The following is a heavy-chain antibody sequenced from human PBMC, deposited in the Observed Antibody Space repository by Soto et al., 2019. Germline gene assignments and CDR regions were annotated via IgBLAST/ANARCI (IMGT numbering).Heavy chain of an antibody. CDR1: GGTFSSYT. CDR3: ARDSDGSGSPSQTDY. CDR2: IIPILGIA. Sequence: QVQLVQSGAEVKKPGSSVKVSCKASGGTFSSYTISWVRQAPGQGLEWMGRIIPILGIANYAQKFQGRVTITSDTSTDTTDMGLSGPRSEDTAVYYCARDSDGSGSPSQTDYWGQGTLVTVSS. D-gene: IGHD3-22*01. V-gene: IGHV1-69*08. J-gene: IGHJ4*02.